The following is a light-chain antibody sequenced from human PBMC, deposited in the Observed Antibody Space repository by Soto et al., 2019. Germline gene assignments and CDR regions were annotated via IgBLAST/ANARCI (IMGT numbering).Light chain of an antibody. V-gene: IGKV1-5*03. CDR3: QHYDSYSYT. J-gene: IGKJ2*01. Sequence: DIQMTQSPSTLSASVGDRVTITCRASQTISAWLAWYQQKPGKAPKLLIYKASNLESVVPSRFSGSGSGTEFTLTISSLQTDDFETYYCQHYDSYSYTFGQGTKLEIK. CDR1: QTISAW. CDR2: KAS.